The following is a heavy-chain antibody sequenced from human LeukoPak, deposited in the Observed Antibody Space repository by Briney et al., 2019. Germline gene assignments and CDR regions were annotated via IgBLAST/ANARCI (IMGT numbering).Heavy chain of an antibody. D-gene: IGHD3-10*01. CDR1: GYTFTGNY. CDR3: ARQRVRGVPDY. CDR2: INPNSGGT. V-gene: IGHV1-2*02. J-gene: IGHJ4*02. Sequence: ASVKVSCKASGYTFTGNYMHWVRQAPGQGLEWMGWINPNSGGTNYAQKFQGRVTMTRDTSIGTAYMELNRLRSDDTAVYYCARQRVRGVPDYWGQGTLVTVSS.